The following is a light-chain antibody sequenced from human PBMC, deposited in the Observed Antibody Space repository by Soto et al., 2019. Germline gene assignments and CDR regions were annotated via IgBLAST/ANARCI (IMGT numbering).Light chain of an antibody. CDR2: WTS. J-gene: IGKJ1*01. Sequence: DIVMTQSPDSLAVSLGERATINCKSSQTLLDSSNNKASLSWYQQKPGQPPKLIIYWTSTREFGVPDRFSGSGSGTDFTLTISSLQAEDVAVYYCQQYFNSPRTVGHGTKVEIK. CDR3: QQYFNSPRT. V-gene: IGKV4-1*01. CDR1: QTLLDSSNNKAS.